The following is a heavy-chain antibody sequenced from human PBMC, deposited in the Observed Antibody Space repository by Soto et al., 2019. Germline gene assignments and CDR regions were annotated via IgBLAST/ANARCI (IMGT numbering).Heavy chain of an antibody. CDR2: INPNSGDA. V-gene: IGHV1-2*06. CDR1: GYTFSDYY. CDR3: PRESGGATATLDYYYFYMDV. J-gene: IGHJ6*03. Sequence: QVQLVQSGAEVKKPGASVTVSCKASGYTFSDYYLHWVRQAPGQGPEWMGRINPNSGDAKFAQKFHGRVTMTRNTSVRTAFMELNWLKSDDTAVYYCPRESGGATATLDYYYFYMDVWGKGTPVTVSS. D-gene: IGHD5-12*01.